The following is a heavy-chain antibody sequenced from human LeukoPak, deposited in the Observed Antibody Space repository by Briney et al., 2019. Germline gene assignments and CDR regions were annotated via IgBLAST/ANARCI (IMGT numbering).Heavy chain of an antibody. CDR1: GFTFSGYW. V-gene: IGHV3-74*01. CDR3: AKEKDTIYFDL. Sequence: PGGSLRLSCAASGFTFSGYWMHWVRQAPGKGLVWVSRIKSDGSITSYADSVKGRVTISRDNSENSVYLQMDSLTTEDTAVYYCAKEKDTIYFDLWGQGTLVTVSA. CDR2: IKSDGSIT. J-gene: IGHJ3*01. D-gene: IGHD2-21*01.